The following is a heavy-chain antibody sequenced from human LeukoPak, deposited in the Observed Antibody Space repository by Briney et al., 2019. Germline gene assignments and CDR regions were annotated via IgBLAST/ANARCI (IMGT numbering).Heavy chain of an antibody. CDR2: INPSGGST. D-gene: IGHD3-10*01. CDR1: GYTFTSYY. J-gene: IGHJ5*02. V-gene: IGHV1-46*01. Sequence: GASVKVSCKASGYTFTSYYIHWVRQAPGQGLEWMGIINPSGGSTRYAQKFQGRVTMTRDMSTSTVYMELSSLRSEDTAVYYCARALGGYNWFDPWGQGTLVTVSS. CDR3: ARALGGYNWFDP.